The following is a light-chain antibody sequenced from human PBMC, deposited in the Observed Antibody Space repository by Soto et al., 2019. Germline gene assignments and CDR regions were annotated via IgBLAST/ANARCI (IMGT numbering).Light chain of an antibody. CDR3: QSYDSSLGGNYV. CDR1: ISNILAGYY. V-gene: IGLV1-40*01. Sequence: QSVLSHPPSVSWAPGQRFTISFTGSISNILAGYYSHWFQQVPGTAPKLLIYGSTNRPSGVPDRFSGYKSGTSASLAITWLQAEDEADYYCQSYDSSLGGNYVFGTGTKVTVL. J-gene: IGLJ1*01. CDR2: GST.